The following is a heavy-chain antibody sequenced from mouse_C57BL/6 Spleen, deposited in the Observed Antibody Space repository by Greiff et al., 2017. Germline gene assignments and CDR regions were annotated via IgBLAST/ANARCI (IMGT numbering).Heavy chain of an antibody. CDR3: ARMGDGYYDYAMDY. Sequence: EVKLQQSGPELVKPGASVKISCKASGYTFTDYYMNWVKQSHGKSLEWIGDINPNNGGTSYNQKFKGKATLTVDKSSSTAYMELRSVTSEDSAVYYCARMGDGYYDYAMDYWGQGTSATVSS. CDR2: INPNNGGT. D-gene: IGHD2-3*01. V-gene: IGHV1-26*01. J-gene: IGHJ4*01. CDR1: GYTFTDYY.